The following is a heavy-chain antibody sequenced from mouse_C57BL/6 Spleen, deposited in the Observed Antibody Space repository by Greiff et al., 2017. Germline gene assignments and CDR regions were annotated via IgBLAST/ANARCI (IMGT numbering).Heavy chain of an antibody. V-gene: IGHV5-9*01. CDR1: GFTFSSYT. CDR3: AKQGYDLDYYAMDY. D-gene: IGHD2-14*01. J-gene: IGHJ4*01. CDR2: ISGGGGNT. Sequence: EVMLVESGGGLVKPGGSLKLSCAASGFTFSSYTMSWVRQTPEKRLEWVATISGGGGNTYYPDSVKGRFTISRDNAKNTLYLAKSSLSSEATALYYCAKQGYDLDYYAMDYWGQGTSVTVSS.